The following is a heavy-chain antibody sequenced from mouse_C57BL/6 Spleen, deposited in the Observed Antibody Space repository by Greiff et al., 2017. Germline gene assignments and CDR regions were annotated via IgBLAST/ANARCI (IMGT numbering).Heavy chain of an antibody. CDR1: GFSLRPFGIG. CDR2: IWWDDDK. CDR3: ARIVSYDYDVDY. Sequence: QFTLKVSGPWILQPSQTLSLTCSFSGFSLRPFGIGVGWIRPPSGKGLELLAHIWWDDDKYYNPALKSRLTISKDTSKNQVFLKIANVDTADTATYYCARIVSYDYDVDYWGQGTTLTVSS. V-gene: IGHV8-8*01. J-gene: IGHJ2*01. D-gene: IGHD2-4*01.